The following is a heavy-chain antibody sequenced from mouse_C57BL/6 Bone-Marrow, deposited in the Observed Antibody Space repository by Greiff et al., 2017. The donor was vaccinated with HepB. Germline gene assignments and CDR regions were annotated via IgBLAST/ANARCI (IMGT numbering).Heavy chain of an antibody. CDR2: IRNKANGYTT. D-gene: IGHD2-4*01. Sequence: DVMLVESGGGLVQPGGSLSLSCAASGFTFTDYYMSWVRQPPGKALEWLGLIRNKANGYTTEYSASVKGRFTISRDNSESILYLQMNALRAEDSATYYGARSIYDYDWTFAYWGQGTLVTVSA. V-gene: IGHV7-3*01. J-gene: IGHJ3*01. CDR1: GFTFTDYY. CDR3: ARSIYDYDWTFAY.